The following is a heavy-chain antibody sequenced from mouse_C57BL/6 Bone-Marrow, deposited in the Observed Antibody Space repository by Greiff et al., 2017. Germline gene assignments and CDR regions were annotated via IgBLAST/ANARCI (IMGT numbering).Heavy chain of an antibody. CDR1: GYTFTSYW. V-gene: IGHV1-59*01. CDR2: IDPSDSYT. CDR3: ASDGSYWFAY. J-gene: IGHJ3*01. Sequence: VQLQQPGAELVRPGTSVKLSCKASGYTFTSYWMHWVKQRHGQGLEWIGVIDPSDSYTNYNQKFKGKATLTVDTSSSTAYMQLSSLTSEDSAVYYCASDGSYWFAYCGRGTLVTVSA. D-gene: IGHD2-3*01.